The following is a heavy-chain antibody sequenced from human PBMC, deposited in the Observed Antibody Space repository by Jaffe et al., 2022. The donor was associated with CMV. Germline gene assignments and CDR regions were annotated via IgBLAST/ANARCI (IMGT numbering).Heavy chain of an antibody. CDR2: ISSSSSYI. Sequence: EVQLVESGGGLVKPGGSLRLSCAASGFTFSSYSMNWVRQAPGKGLEWVSSISSSSSYIYYADSVKGRFTISRDNAKNSLYLQMNSLRAEDTAVYYCARGENDFWSGYEYYYYYMDVWGKGTTVTVSS. J-gene: IGHJ6*03. CDR3: ARGENDFWSGYEYYYYYMDV. V-gene: IGHV3-21*01. D-gene: IGHD3-3*01. CDR1: GFTFSSYS.